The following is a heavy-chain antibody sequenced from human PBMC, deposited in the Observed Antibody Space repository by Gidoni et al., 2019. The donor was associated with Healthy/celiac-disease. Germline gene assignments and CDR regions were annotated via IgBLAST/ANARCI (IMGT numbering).Heavy chain of an antibody. D-gene: IGHD6-19*01. Sequence: QVQLVQSVAEVKKPGASVKVSCKASVYTFTSYDINWVRQATGQGLEWMGWMNPNSGNTGYAQKFQGRVTMTRNTSISTAYMELSSLRSEDTAVYYCARVTAPTVAGTDYYYGMDVWGQGTTVTVSS. CDR1: VYTFTSYD. CDR3: ARVTAPTVAGTDYYYGMDV. J-gene: IGHJ6*02. CDR2: MNPNSGNT. V-gene: IGHV1-8*01.